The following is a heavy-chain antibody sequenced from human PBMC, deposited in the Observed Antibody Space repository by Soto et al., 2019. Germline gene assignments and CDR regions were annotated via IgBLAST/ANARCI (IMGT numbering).Heavy chain of an antibody. J-gene: IGHJ6*02. V-gene: IGHV4-4*02. CDR1: GGSISGINW. D-gene: IGHD3-10*01. Sequence: SETLSLTCAVSGGSISGINWWYWVRQPPGKGLEWLGEIYHSGSSHYNPSLKSRVTISVDKSKNQFSLKLSSVTAADTAVYYCARFGGGMDVWGQGTTVTISS. CDR3: ARFGGGMDV. CDR2: IYHSGSS.